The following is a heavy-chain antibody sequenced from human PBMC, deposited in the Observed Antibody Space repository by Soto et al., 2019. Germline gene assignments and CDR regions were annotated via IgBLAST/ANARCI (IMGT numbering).Heavy chain of an antibody. CDR1: GFTFTRYS. V-gene: IGHV3-21*06. CDR3: ARESEDLTSNFDY. CDR2: ISSTTNYI. J-gene: IGHJ4*02. Sequence: PSGSLRLSCAASGFTFTRYSMNWVRQAPGKGLEWVSSISSTTNYIYYGDSMKGRFTISRDNAKNSLYLEMNSLRAEDTAVYYTARESEDLTSNFDYWGQGTLVTVSS.